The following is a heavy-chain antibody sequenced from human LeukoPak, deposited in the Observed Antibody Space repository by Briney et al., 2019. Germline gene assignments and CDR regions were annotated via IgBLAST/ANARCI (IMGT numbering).Heavy chain of an antibody. CDR3: ARGGNWNAFDY. CDR2: ISSSSSYI. J-gene: IGHJ4*02. CDR1: GFTFSSYS. D-gene: IGHD1-1*01. V-gene: IGHV3-21*01. Sequence: GGSLRLSCAASGFTFSSYSLNWVRQAPGKGLEWVSSISSSSSYIYYADSVKGRFTISRDNAKNSLYLQMNGLRAEDTAVYTCARGGNWNAFDYWGQGTLVTVSS.